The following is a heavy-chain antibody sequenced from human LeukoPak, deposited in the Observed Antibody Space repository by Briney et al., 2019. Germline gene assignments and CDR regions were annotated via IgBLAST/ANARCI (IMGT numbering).Heavy chain of an antibody. CDR1: GGSISSSSYY. Sequence: SETLSLTCTVSGGSISSSSYYWGWIRQPPGKGLEWIGSIYYSGSTYYNPSLKSRVTISVDTSKNQFSLKLSSVTAADTAVYYCARGYSGSAYFDYWGQGTLVTVSS. CDR3: ARGYSGSAYFDY. D-gene: IGHD1-26*01. CDR2: IYYSGST. J-gene: IGHJ4*02. V-gene: IGHV4-39*07.